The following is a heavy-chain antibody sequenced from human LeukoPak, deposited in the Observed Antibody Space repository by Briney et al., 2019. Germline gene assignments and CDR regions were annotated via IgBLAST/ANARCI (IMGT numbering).Heavy chain of an antibody. CDR1: GFTFSRCS. CDR3: VRDPDALDY. J-gene: IGHJ4*02. V-gene: IGHV3-48*02. CDR2: IRGSGGTT. Sequence: GGSLRLSCAASGFTFSRCSMNWVRQAPGKGLEWVSYIRGSGGTTYYADSVKGRFTISRDNAKNSLYLQLNSLRDEDTAVYYCVRDPDALDYWGQGTLVTVSS.